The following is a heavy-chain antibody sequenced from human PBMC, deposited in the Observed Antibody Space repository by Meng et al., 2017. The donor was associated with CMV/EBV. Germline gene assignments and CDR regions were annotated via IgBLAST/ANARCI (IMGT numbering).Heavy chain of an antibody. Sequence: STGSAPPRCQPTQTLTLTCTFSGFSLSTSGVGVGWSRQPPGKALEWLALIYWDDDKRYSPSLKSRLTITKDTSKNQVVLTMTNMDPVDTATYYCARIAAAGRFDYWGQGTLVTVSS. CDR3: ARIAAAGRFDY. CDR1: GFSLSTSGVG. CDR2: IYWDDDK. V-gene: IGHV2-5*02. D-gene: IGHD6-13*01. J-gene: IGHJ4*02.